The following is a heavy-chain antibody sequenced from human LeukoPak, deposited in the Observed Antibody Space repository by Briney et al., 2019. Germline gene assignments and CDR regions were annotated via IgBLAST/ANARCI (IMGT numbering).Heavy chain of an antibody. CDR3: ARFGYVAAVDV. D-gene: IGHD3-10*01. V-gene: IGHV3-7*01. Sequence: GGSLRLSCAASGFSFSAYWMTWVRQAPGTGLEWVANINPAGTETYYVDPVKGRFTVSRDNAKNLLYLQMNSLRAEDTAVYHCARFGYVAAVDVWGQGTLVTV. CDR2: INPAGTET. J-gene: IGHJ4*02. CDR1: GFSFSAYW.